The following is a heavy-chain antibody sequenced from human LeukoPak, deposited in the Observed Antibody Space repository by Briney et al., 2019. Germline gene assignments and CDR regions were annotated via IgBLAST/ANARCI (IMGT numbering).Heavy chain of an antibody. J-gene: IGHJ4*02. D-gene: IGHD3-10*01. CDR3: ARDPLNYYGSGSYPFDY. CDR1: GYTFTSYY. Sequence: ASVKVSCKASGYTFTSYYMHWVRQAPGQGLEWMGIINPSGCSTSYAQKFQGRVTMTRDTSTSTVYMELSSLRSEDTAVYYCARDPLNYYGSGSYPFDYWGQGTLVTVSS. CDR2: INPSGCST. V-gene: IGHV1-46*01.